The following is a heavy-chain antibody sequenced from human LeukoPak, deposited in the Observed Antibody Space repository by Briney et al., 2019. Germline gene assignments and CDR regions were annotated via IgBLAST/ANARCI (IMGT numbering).Heavy chain of an antibody. CDR3: ARTYSTQLEFDY. J-gene: IGHJ4*02. Sequence: GASVKVSCKASGYTFTSYDINWVRQATGQGLEWMGWTNPNSGNTGYAQKFQGRVTITRNTSISTAYMELSSLRSEDTAVYYCARTYSTQLEFDYWGQGTLVTVSS. D-gene: IGHD6-13*01. CDR1: GYTFTSYD. V-gene: IGHV1-8*03. CDR2: TNPNSGNT.